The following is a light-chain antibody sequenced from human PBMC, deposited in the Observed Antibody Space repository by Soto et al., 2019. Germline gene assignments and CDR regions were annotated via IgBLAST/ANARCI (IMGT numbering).Light chain of an antibody. J-gene: IGKJ2*01. CDR2: GAS. CDR1: QSVSSSY. CDR3: LQYGSSPYT. V-gene: IGKV3-20*01. Sequence: EIVLTQSPGTLSLSPGERATLSCRASQSVSSSYLAWYQQKPGQAPRPLIYGASSRATGIPDRFSGGGSGTDFTLTISRLEPEAFAVYYCLQYGSSPYTFGQRNKLEIK.